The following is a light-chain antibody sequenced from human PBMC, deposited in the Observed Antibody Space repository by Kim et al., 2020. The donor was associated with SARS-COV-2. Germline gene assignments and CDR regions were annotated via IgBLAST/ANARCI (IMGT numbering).Light chain of an antibody. CDR3: QQSHRIPVT. CDR1: QSSYGY. CDR2: AAS. Sequence: DIQMTQSPSYLSASVGDRVVITCRASQSSYGYVNWYQQKPGKAPRLLIYAASTLQSGVPSRFTGSGSGTDFTLTISDLQPDDFATYYCQQSHRIPVTFGQGTKVDIK. V-gene: IGKV1-39*01. J-gene: IGKJ1*01.